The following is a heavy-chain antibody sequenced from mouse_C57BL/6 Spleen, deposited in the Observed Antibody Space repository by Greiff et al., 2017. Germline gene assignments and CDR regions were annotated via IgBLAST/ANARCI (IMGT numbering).Heavy chain of an antibody. J-gene: IGHJ2*01. CDR1: GFTFSDYG. V-gene: IGHV5-17*01. CDR3: ARPGALYYCDY. CDR2: ISSGSSTI. Sequence: EVKLVESGGGLVKPGGSLKLSCAASGFTFSDYGMHWVRQAPEKGLEWVAYISSGSSTIYYADTVKGRFTISRDNAKNTLFLKRTRLRSEDTAMYYCARPGALYYCDYWGQGTTLTVSS.